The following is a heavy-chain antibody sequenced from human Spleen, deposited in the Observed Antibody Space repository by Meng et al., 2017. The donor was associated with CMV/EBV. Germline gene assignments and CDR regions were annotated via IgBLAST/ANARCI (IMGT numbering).Heavy chain of an antibody. J-gene: IGHJ4*02. V-gene: IGHV4-34*01. CDR3: ARTPFRDYFDS. Sequence: ESLKISCAASGFTFTRHTFNWVRQAPGKGLEWVGDIYYTGRTDNNPALNSRVTISVDRSQKPVSLTLTSVTAADTAMYYCARTPFRDYFDSWGQGTLVTVSS. CDR1: GFTFTRHT. CDR2: IYYTGRT.